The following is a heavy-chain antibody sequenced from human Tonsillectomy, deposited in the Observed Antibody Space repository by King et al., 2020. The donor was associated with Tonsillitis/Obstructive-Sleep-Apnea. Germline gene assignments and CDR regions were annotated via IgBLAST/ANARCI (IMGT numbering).Heavy chain of an antibody. Sequence: TLQESGPVLVKPPETLTLTCTVSGFSLSNARMGVSWIRQPPGKALEWLAHIFSNDEKSYSTSLKSRLTISKDTSKSQVVLTMTNMDPVDTATYYCARISRIQLWSTRADAFDIWGQGTMVTVSS. CDR2: IFSNDEK. V-gene: IGHV2-26*01. D-gene: IGHD5-18*01. CDR1: GFSLSNARMG. CDR3: ARISRIQLWSTRADAFDI. J-gene: IGHJ3*02.